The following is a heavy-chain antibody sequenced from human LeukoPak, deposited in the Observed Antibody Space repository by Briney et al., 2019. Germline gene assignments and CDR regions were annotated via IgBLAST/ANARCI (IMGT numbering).Heavy chain of an antibody. J-gene: IGHJ5*02. CDR3: ARDRWFDT. CDR1: GGSINGYY. CDR2: IYYTGST. V-gene: IGHV4-59*01. Sequence: PSETLSLTCTASGGSINGYYWNWVRQRPGKGREGIGYIYYTGSTNYNPSLKRRGTISLDTSKNQFSLKLSSVTAADTAVYYCARDRWFDTWGQGTLVTVSS.